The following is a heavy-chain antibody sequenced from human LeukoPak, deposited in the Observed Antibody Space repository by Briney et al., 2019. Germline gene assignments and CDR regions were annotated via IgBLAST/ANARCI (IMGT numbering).Heavy chain of an antibody. J-gene: IGHJ4*02. CDR1: GFTFSSYS. D-gene: IGHD1-26*01. V-gene: IGHV3-48*04. CDR2: IDTSSSTI. Sequence: GGSLRLSCVASGFTFSSYSMSWVRQAPGKGLEWVSYIDTSSSTIYYADSVKGRFTISRDNAKNSLYLQMKSLRAEDTTVYYCARDMGYSGSWPGYYDYWGQGVLVTVSS. CDR3: ARDMGYSGSWPGYYDY.